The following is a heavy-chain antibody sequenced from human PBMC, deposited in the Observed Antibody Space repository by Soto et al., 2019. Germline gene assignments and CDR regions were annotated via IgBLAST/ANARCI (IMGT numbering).Heavy chain of an antibody. D-gene: IGHD6-19*01. CDR3: VKEGYMRSDWYGQFDY. V-gene: IGHV3-64D*06. Sequence: GGSLRLSCSASGFTFNSYAMHWVRQAPGKGLEFVSAISSYGADRYYADSVKGRFAISRDNSKNTLYLQMSSLRVEDTALYYCVKEGYMRSDWYGQFDYWGQGALVTVSS. CDR1: GFTFNSYA. CDR2: ISSYGADR. J-gene: IGHJ4*02.